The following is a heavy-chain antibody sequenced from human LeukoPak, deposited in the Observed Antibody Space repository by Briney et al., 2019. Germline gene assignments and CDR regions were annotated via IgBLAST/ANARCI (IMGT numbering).Heavy chain of an antibody. V-gene: IGHV1-69*01. Sequence: GSSVKVSCKASGDDFNSYAFNWVRQAPGQGLEWMGGIIPIFGSANYAQRFQGRVTITADESTSTVYMELSSLRSEDTAVYYCARDGGSYSVWGAFDIWGQGTMVTVSS. D-gene: IGHD3-10*01. CDR2: IIPIFGSA. CDR1: GDDFNSYA. CDR3: ARDGGSYSVWGAFDI. J-gene: IGHJ3*02.